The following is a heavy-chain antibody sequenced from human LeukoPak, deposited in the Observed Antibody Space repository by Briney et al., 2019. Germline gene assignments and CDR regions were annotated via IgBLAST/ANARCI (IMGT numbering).Heavy chain of an antibody. D-gene: IGHD5-24*01. CDR3: AREWVNGFLN. Sequence: GASVKVSCKSSGFTFTDYYMHWVRRAPGQGLEWMGWINPNSGDTNYAQKFQGRVIVTRDTSISTAYMELSRLRSDDTAVYYCAREWVNGFLNWGQGTLVTVSS. V-gene: IGHV1-2*02. J-gene: IGHJ4*02. CDR2: INPNSGDT. CDR1: GFTFTDYY.